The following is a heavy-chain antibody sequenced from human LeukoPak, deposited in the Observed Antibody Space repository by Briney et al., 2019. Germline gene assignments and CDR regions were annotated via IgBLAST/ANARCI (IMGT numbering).Heavy chain of an antibody. CDR1: GVAFSSYA. Sequence: GGSLRLSCAASGVAFSSYAMGSVRQAPGKGLEWVSSIKGGGGDPFYADSVKGRFTISRDNSKNTLFLQLNSLRAEDSAVYYCARGGHDFNPFYWWGQGTLVTVSS. CDR3: ARGGHDFNPFYW. CDR2: IKGGGGDP. J-gene: IGHJ4*02. V-gene: IGHV3-23*01. D-gene: IGHD2-21*02.